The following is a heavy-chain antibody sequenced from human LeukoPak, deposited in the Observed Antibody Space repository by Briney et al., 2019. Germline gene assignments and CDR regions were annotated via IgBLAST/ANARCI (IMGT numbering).Heavy chain of an antibody. Sequence: GGSLRLSCAAPGFTFSDYWMHWVRQAPGKGPAWVSRINPDGTSTSYADSVKGRFTISRDNAKNTLYLQISSVRAEDTAVYYCARDMCGTCDYWGQGTLVTVSS. D-gene: IGHD2-15*01. CDR3: ARDMCGTCDY. CDR1: GFTFSDYW. CDR2: INPDGTST. J-gene: IGHJ4*02. V-gene: IGHV3-74*01.